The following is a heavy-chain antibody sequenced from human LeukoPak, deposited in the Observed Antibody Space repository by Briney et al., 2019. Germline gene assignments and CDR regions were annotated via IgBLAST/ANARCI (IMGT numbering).Heavy chain of an antibody. CDR2: IYYSGST. CDR1: GGSISSYY. J-gene: IGHJ4*02. D-gene: IGHD6-13*01. V-gene: IGHV4-59*12. Sequence: SETLSLTCTVSGGSISSYYWSWIRQPPGKGLEWIGYIYYSGSTNYNPSLKSRVTMSVDTSKNQFSLKLTSVTAADTAVYYCARSSTWVDYFDHWSQGTLVTVSS. CDR3: ARSSTWVDYFDH.